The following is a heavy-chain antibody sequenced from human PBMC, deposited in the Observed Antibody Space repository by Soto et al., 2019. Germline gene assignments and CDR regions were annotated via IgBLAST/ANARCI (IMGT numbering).Heavy chain of an antibody. Sequence: EVQLVESGGGLVQPGGSLRLSCVASGFTFSDHYMDWVRQAPGKGLEWVGRTRNKVNSYTTEYAASVKGRFISSRDDSKNSLYLQMTSLKTEDTAVYYCARVRAGGVGWFDPWGQGTLVTVSS. D-gene: IGHD3-16*01. J-gene: IGHJ5*02. V-gene: IGHV3-72*01. CDR1: GFTFSDHY. CDR2: TRNKVNSYTT. CDR3: ARVRAGGVGWFDP.